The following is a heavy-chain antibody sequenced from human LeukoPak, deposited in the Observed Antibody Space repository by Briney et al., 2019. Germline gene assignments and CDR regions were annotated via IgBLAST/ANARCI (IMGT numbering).Heavy chain of an antibody. Sequence: PGRSLRLSCAAYGFTFDDYDMHWDRQAPGKGLEWVSGISCNSGSIGYADSVKGRFTISRDNAKNSLYLQMNSLRAEDTALYYCAKDARGLLPTYYFDYWGQGSLVTVSS. J-gene: IGHJ4*02. CDR3: AKDARGLLPTYYFDY. V-gene: IGHV3-9*01. CDR1: GFTFDDYD. D-gene: IGHD2-15*01. CDR2: ISCNSGSI.